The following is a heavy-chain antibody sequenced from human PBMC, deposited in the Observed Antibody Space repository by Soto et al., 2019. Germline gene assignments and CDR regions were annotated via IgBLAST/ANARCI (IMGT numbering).Heavy chain of an antibody. CDR2: IKPDGSGE. CDR1: GLTFSRYW. V-gene: IGHV3-7*01. J-gene: IGHJ6*02. Sequence: GSLRLSCAASGLTFSRYWMSWVRQAPGKGLAWVANIKPDGSGEDYVYSVKGRFTISRDNAKNSLYLQMNSLRAEDSAVCYCARGHYGMEVWGQGTTVTVSS. CDR3: ARGHYGMEV.